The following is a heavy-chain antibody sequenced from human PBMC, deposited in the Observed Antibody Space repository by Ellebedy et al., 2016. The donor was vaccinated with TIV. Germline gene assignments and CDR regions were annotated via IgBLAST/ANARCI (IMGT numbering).Heavy chain of an antibody. CDR1: GGSINNGGHY. Sequence: MPSETLSLTCTVSGGSINNGGHYWSWIRQHPGKPLEWIGYIYYSGSTYYNPSLKSRVVISVDTSKNQFSLKVNSVTAADTAVYYCARVGDMTVATESYFDNWGQGTLVTVSS. D-gene: IGHD4/OR15-4a*01. J-gene: IGHJ4*02. CDR3: ARVGDMTVATESYFDN. CDR2: IYYSGST. V-gene: IGHV4-31*03.